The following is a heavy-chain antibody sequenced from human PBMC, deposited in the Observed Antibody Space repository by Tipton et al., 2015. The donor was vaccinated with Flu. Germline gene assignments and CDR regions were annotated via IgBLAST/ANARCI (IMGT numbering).Heavy chain of an antibody. Sequence: SLRLSCAASGFTFITYAMSWVRQAPGKGLEWVSAISGGGATTYFADSVKGRFAISRDNSKNTLYLQMNSLRAEDTAVYYCAKVIPELVAGLQYWGQRTLVTVSS. J-gene: IGHJ4*02. CDR3: AKVIPELVAGLQY. CDR1: GFTFITYA. V-gene: IGHV3-23*01. D-gene: IGHD6-19*01. CDR2: ISGGGATT.